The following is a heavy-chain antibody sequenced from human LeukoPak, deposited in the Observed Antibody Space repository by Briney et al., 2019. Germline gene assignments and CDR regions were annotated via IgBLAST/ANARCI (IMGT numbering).Heavy chain of an antibody. CDR3: ARSQYTTAWYVDY. D-gene: IGHD2/OR15-2a*01. V-gene: IGHV4-39*01. CDR2: VYYGGST. CDR1: GGSISSNKYY. J-gene: IGHJ4*02. Sequence: PSETLSLTCTASGGSISSNKYYWGWIRQPPGKGLEWIGSVYYGGSTYYNPALKSRVTMSVNMSKSQVSLKVDSVTAADTAVYYCARSQYTTAWYVDYWGQGTLVIVSS.